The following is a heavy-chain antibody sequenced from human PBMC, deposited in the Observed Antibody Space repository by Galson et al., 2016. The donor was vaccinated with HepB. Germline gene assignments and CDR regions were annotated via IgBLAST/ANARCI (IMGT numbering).Heavy chain of an antibody. CDR1: GDSISSTNW. CDR2: IYHSEYT. Sequence: TLSLTCTVSGDSISSTNWWSWVRQSPGKGLEWIGEIYHSEYTNYNPSLESRVTMSVDESKNQFYLSLTSVTAADTAVYYCARDFLRDIVVLPTSRTYYYYGMDVWGQGTTVTVSS. V-gene: IGHV4-4*02. CDR3: ARDFLRDIVVLPTSRTYYYYGMDV. D-gene: IGHD2-15*01. J-gene: IGHJ6*02.